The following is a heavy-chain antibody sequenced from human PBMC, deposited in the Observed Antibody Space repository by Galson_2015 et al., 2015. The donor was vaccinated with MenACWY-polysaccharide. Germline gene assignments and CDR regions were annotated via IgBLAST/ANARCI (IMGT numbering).Heavy chain of an antibody. CDR2: INTNTGNP. V-gene: IGHV7-4-1*02. CDR1: GYTFTSYA. J-gene: IGHJ6*02. CDR3: AREGGDYVLGGMDV. D-gene: IGHD4-17*01. Sequence: SVKVSCKASGYTFTSYAMNWVRQAPGQGLEWMRWINTNTGNPTYAQGFTGRFVFSLDTSVSTAYLQISSLKAEDTAVYYCAREGGDYVLGGMDVWGQGTTVTVPS.